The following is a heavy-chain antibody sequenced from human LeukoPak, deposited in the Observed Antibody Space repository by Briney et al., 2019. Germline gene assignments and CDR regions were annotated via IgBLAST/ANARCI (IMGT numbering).Heavy chain of an antibody. Sequence: ASVKVSCKASGYTFTGYYMHWVRQAPGQGLEWMGWINPNSGGTNYAQKFRGRVTMTRDTSISTAYMELSRLRSDDTAVYYCARPRQLVQWRYFQHWGQGTLVTVSS. CDR3: ARPRQLVQWRYFQH. D-gene: IGHD6-13*01. CDR2: INPNSGGT. V-gene: IGHV1-2*02. CDR1: GYTFTGYY. J-gene: IGHJ1*01.